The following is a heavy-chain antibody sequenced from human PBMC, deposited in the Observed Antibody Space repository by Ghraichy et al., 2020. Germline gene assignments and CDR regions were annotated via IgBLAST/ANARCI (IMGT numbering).Heavy chain of an antibody. J-gene: IGHJ4*02. D-gene: IGHD3-3*01. CDR3: ASLKGQNYDFWSGYSGHPYYFDY. CDR1: GGSFSGYY. Sequence: SETPSLTCAVYGGSFSGYYWSWIRQPPGKGLEWIGEINHSGSTNYNPSLKSRVTISVDTSKNQFSLKLSSVTAADTAVYYCASLKGQNYDFWSGYSGHPYYFDYWGQGTLVTVSS. CDR2: INHSGST. V-gene: IGHV4-34*01.